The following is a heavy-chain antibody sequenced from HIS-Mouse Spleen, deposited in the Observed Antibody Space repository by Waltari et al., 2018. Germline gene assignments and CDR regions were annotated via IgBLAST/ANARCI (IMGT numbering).Heavy chain of an antibody. CDR1: GFTFSSYA. CDR3: ARDRSGSHFDY. V-gene: IGHV3-30-3*01. D-gene: IGHD6-25*01. J-gene: IGHJ4*02. Sequence: QVQLVESGGGVVQPGRSLRLSCAASGFTFSSYAMHWVRQAPGRGLGWVAVISNDGINKYCEDAVKGRFTLSRNNSRNTLYLQMNSLRAEDTAVYYCARDRSGSHFDYWGQGTLV. CDR2: ISNDGINK.